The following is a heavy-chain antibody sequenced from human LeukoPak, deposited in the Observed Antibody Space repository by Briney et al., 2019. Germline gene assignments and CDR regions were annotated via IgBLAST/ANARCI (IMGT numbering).Heavy chain of an antibody. J-gene: IGHJ4*02. D-gene: IGHD6-19*01. CDR3: ARWGSAVADY. CDR1: GYTFTGYY. Sequence: ASMKVSCKTSGYTFTGYYIHWVRQAPGQRLEWMGWISPNSGDTNYAQKFQGRVTMTRDMSVTTAYMELSRLTSDDTAVYYCARWGSAVADYWGQGTLVTVSS. V-gene: IGHV1-2*02. CDR2: ISPNSGDT.